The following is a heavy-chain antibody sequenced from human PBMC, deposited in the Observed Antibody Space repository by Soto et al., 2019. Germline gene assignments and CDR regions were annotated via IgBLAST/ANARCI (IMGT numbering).Heavy chain of an antibody. D-gene: IGHD6-19*01. J-gene: IGHJ5*02. CDR1: GFTFSSYA. V-gene: IGHV3-23*01. Sequence: GGSLRLSCAASGFTFSSYAMSWVRQAPGKGLEWVSAISGSGGSTYYADSVKGRFTISRDNSKNTLYLQMNSLRAEDTAVYYCAKDFPPSSGWYNWDWDWFDPWGQGTLVTVSS. CDR3: AKDFPPSSGWYNWDWDWFDP. CDR2: ISGSGGST.